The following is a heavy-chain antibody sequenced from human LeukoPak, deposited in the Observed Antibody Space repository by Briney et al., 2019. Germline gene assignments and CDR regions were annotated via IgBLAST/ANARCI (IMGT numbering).Heavy chain of an antibody. J-gene: IGHJ4*02. V-gene: IGHV3-30*18. CDR1: GFTFSSYG. CDR2: ISYDGSNK. D-gene: IGHD3-10*01. CDR3: AKDDRREYYYGSGSYYPLFDY. Sequence: PGGSLRLSCAASGFTFSSYGMHWGRQAPGKGLEWVAVISYDGSNKYYADSVKGRFTISRDNSKNTLYLRMNSLRAEDTAVYYCAKDDRREYYYGSGSYYPLFDYWGQGTLVTVPS.